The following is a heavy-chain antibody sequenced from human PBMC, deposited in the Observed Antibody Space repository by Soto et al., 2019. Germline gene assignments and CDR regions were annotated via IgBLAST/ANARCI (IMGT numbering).Heavy chain of an antibody. J-gene: IGHJ6*02. V-gene: IGHV3-15*07. CDR3: TTAPYYYGSGSWYYYYGMDV. CDR2: IKSKTDGGTT. D-gene: IGHD3-10*01. CDR1: GFTFSNAW. Sequence: PGGSLRLSCAASGFTFSNAWMNWVRQAPGKGLEWVGRIKSKTDGGTTDYAAPVKGRFTISRDDSKNTLYLQMNSLKTEDTAVYYCTTAPYYYGSGSWYYYYGMDVWGQGTTVTVSS.